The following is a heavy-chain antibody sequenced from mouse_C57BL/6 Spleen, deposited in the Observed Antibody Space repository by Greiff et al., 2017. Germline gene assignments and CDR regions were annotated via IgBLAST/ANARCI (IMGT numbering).Heavy chain of an antibody. CDR2: LDPSDSYT. V-gene: IGHV1-69*01. J-gene: IGHJ3*01. CDR3: ARLQDYDGGFAY. Sequence: QVQLQQPGAELVMPGASVKLSCKASGYTFTSYWMHWVKQRPGQGLEWIGELDPSDSYTNYNQKFKGKSTLTVDKSSSTAYMQLSSLTSEDSAVYYCARLQDYDGGFAYWGQGTLVTVSA. D-gene: IGHD2-4*01. CDR1: GYTFTSYW.